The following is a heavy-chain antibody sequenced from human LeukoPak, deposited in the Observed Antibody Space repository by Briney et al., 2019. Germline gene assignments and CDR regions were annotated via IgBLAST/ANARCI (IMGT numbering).Heavy chain of an antibody. CDR1: GFTFDDYA. Sequence: GGSLRLSCAASGFTFDDYAMHWVRQAPGKGLEWVSGISWNSGSIGYADSVKGRFTISRDNAKNSLYLRMNSLRAEDMALYYCAKGNRQWLNLNWFDPWGQGALVTVSS. J-gene: IGHJ5*02. CDR2: ISWNSGSI. CDR3: AKGNRQWLNLNWFDP. V-gene: IGHV3-9*03. D-gene: IGHD6-19*01.